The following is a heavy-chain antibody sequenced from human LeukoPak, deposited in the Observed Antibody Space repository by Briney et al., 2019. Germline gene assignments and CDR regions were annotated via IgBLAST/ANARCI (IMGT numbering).Heavy chain of an antibody. J-gene: IGHJ4*02. V-gene: IGHV3-48*03. CDR3: VRIYRGYSHGHTPDF. D-gene: IGHD5-18*01. CDR2: ISDTGGTI. CDR1: GFTFSTYE. Sequence: GGSLRLSCAASGFTFSTYEMNWVRQAPGKGLEWVSYISDTGGTIYYADPVKGRFIISRDNAQNILYLQMNNLRVEDTGVYYCVRIYRGYSHGHTPDFWGQGTLVAVSS.